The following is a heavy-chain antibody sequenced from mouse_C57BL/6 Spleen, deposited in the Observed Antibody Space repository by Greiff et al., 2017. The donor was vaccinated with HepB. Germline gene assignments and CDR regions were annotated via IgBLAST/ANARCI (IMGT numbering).Heavy chain of an antibody. CDR2: ITYDGSN. J-gene: IGHJ2*01. D-gene: IGHD1-1*01. CDR3: ARDDYGSSYDY. V-gene: IGHV3-6*01. CDR1: GYSITSGYY. Sequence: EVKLQESGPGLVKPSQSLSLTCSVTGYSITSGYYWNWIRKFPGNKLEWMGYITYDGSNNYNPSLKNRIPITGDTSKNQFFLKLNSVTTEDTATYYCARDDYGSSYDYWGQGTTLTVSS.